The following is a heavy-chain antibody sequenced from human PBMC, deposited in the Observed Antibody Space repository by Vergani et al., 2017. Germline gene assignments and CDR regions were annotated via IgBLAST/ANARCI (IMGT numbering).Heavy chain of an antibody. CDR1: GGSISSGSYY. CDR3: ARNHLRNWFDP. D-gene: IGHD1-14*01. V-gene: IGHV4-61*02. Sequence: QVQLQESGPGLVKPSQTLSLTCTVSGGSISSGSYYWSWIRQPAGKGLEWIGRIFTSGSTNYNPSLKSRVTISVDTSKNQFSLKLSSVTAADTAVYYCARNHLRNWFDPWGQGTLVTVSS. J-gene: IGHJ5*02. CDR2: IFTSGST.